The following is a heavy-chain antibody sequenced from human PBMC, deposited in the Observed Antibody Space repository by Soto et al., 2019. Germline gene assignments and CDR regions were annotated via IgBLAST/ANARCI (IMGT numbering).Heavy chain of an antibody. V-gene: IGHV1-46*03. Sequence: QVQLVQSGAEVKKPGASVKVSCKASGYTFTSYYMHWVRQAPGQGLEWMGIINPSGGSTSYAQKFQGRVTMTRDTSTSTVYMELSSLRSEDTAVYYCARGDIVVVPAAISYYYYMDVWGKGTTVTVSS. D-gene: IGHD2-2*02. CDR1: GYTFTSYY. J-gene: IGHJ6*03. CDR3: ARGDIVVVPAAISYYYYMDV. CDR2: INPSGGST.